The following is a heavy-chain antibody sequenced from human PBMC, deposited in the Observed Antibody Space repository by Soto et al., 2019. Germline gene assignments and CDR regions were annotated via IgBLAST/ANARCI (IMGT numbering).Heavy chain of an antibody. J-gene: IGHJ3*01. CDR2: ISTSGDST. CDR1: GFTFSTYT. CDR3: TRDGEPL. V-gene: IGHV3-21*01. D-gene: IGHD3-3*01. Sequence: AQLVESGGGLVKPGESLRLACAASGFTFSTYTLNWVRQAPGKGLEWVSSISTSGDSTYYEDSVRGRFTISRDNARASLYLQIDSLRVEDTAMYYCTRDGEPLWGPGTMVTVSS.